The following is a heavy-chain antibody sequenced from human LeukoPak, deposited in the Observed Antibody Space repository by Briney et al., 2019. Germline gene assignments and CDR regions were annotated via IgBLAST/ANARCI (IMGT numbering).Heavy chain of an antibody. CDR1: GYTFTSYG. CDR2: ISAYNGNT. J-gene: IGHJ4*02. V-gene: IGHV1-18*01. Sequence: ASVKVSSKASGYTFTSYGISWVRQAPGQGLEWMGWISAYNGNTNYAQKLQGRVTMTTDTSTSTAYMELRSLRSDDTAVYYCARLTTPDIVVVVARSGYFDYWGQGTLVTVSS. D-gene: IGHD2-15*01. CDR3: ARLTTPDIVVVVARSGYFDY.